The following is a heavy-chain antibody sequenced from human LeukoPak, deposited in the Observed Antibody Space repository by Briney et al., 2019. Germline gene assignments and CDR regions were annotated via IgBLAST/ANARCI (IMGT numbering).Heavy chain of an antibody. Sequence: GGSLRLSCAASGFTVSSNYMSWVRQAPGKGLEWVSVIYDSGTTYYADSVKGRFLIFRDTSKNTVDLQMNSLRVEDTAVYYCAGRRSSGWYAYWGQGTLVTVSS. CDR2: IYDSGTT. CDR1: GFTVSSNY. CDR3: AGRRSSGWYAY. D-gene: IGHD6-19*01. V-gene: IGHV3-53*01. J-gene: IGHJ4*02.